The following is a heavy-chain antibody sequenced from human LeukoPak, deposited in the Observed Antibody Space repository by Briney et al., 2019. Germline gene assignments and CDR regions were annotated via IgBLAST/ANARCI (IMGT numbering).Heavy chain of an antibody. CDR2: IKQDGSEK. CDR1: GFTFSSYW. Sequence: GGSLRLSCAASGFTFSSYWMSWVRQAPGKGLEWVANIKQDGSEKHYVDSVKGRFTISRDNAKNSLYLQLNSLRAEDTAVYYCARGSSSSGPDYWGQGTLVTVSS. CDR3: ARGSSSSGPDY. V-gene: IGHV3-7*01. D-gene: IGHD6-6*01. J-gene: IGHJ4*02.